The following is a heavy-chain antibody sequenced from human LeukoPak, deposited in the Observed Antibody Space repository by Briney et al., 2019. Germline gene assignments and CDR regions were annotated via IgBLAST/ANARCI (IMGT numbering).Heavy chain of an antibody. J-gene: IGHJ3*02. D-gene: IGHD3-16*02. CDR3: ARGRVWRYDYVWGSYRPDAFDI. Sequence: SETLPLTCAVYGGSFSGYYWSWIRQPPGKGLEWIGEIDHSGSTYYNPSLKSRVTISVDTSKNQFSLKLSSVTAADTAVYYCARGRVWRYDYVWGSYRPDAFDIWGQGTMVTVSS. CDR2: IDHSGST. CDR1: GGSFSGYY. V-gene: IGHV4-34*01.